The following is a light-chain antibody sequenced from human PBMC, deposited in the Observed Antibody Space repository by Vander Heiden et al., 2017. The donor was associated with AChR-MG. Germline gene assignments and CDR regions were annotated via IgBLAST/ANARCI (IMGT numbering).Light chain of an antibody. CDR2: DND. Sequence: QSVSTQPPSASPPPGQMVTISCSRSTSNIRTTYVSWYQRLPGTAPKLLIYDNDGRPSGIPDRFSGSKSGTSATLGITGLQTGDEADYYCGTWDSSLSVWVFGGGTKVTVL. V-gene: IGLV1-51*01. CDR1: TSNIRTTY. J-gene: IGLJ3*02. CDR3: GTWDSSLSVWV.